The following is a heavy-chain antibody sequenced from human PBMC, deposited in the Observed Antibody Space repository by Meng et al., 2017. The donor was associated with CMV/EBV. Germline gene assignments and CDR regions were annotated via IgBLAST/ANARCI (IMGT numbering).Heavy chain of an antibody. CDR1: EFIFSNYW. CDR2: INLDGSEK. J-gene: IGHJ1*01. D-gene: IGHD5-12*01. CDR3: VRDVGGRGYSAD. V-gene: IGHV3-7*01. Sequence: LSLTCAASEFIFSNYWMSWVRQAPGKGLEWVANINLDGSEKYSVDSVKGRFTISRDNGKNLLFLQMNSLRAEDSAVYYCVRDVGGRGYSADWGQGTLVTVSS.